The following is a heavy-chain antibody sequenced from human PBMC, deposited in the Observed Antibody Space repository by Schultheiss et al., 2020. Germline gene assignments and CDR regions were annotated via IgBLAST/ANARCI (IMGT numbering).Heavy chain of an antibody. V-gene: IGHV3-74*01. CDR2: INSDGSST. CDR1: GFTFDDYA. Sequence: GESLKISCAASGFTFDDYAMHWVRQAPGKGLEWVSGINSDGSSTSYADSVKGRFTISRDNAKNTLYLQLNSLRAEDTAVYYCAKIASQRSFDNWGPGTLVNGYS. CDR3: AKIASQRSFDN. D-gene: IGHD5-24*01. J-gene: IGHJ4*02.